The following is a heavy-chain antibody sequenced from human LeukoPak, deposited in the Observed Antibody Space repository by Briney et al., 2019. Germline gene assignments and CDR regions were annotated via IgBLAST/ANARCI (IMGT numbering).Heavy chain of an antibody. V-gene: IGHV3-23*01. Sequence: GRSLRLSCAASGFTFSNYAMHWVRQAPGKGLEWVSAISGSGGNTYYADSVKGRFTISRDNSKNTLYLQMNSLRAEDTAVYYCAKGPRLMITFGGVIVDYWGQGTLVTVSS. CDR1: GFTFSNYA. D-gene: IGHD3-16*02. J-gene: IGHJ4*02. CDR3: AKGPRLMITFGGVIVDY. CDR2: ISGSGGNT.